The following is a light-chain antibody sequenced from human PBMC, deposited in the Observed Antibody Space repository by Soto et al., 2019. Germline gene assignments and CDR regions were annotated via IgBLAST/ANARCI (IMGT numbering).Light chain of an antibody. CDR1: NIGSNS. CDR2: YDS. CDR3: QVWDSSSDPHV. V-gene: IGLV3-21*04. J-gene: IGLJ1*01. Sequence: SYELTQPPSVSVAPGKTARITCGGNNIGSNSVHWYQQKPGQAPVLVIYYDSDRPSGIPERFSGSNSGNTATLTISRVEAGDEADYYCQVWDSSSDPHVFGTGTKLTVL.